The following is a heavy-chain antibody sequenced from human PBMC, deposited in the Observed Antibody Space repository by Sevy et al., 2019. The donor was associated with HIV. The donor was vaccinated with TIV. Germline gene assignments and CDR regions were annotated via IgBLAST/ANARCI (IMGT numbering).Heavy chain of an antibody. D-gene: IGHD4-17*01. V-gene: IGHV3-7*01. Sequence: GGSLRLSCAASGFTFSSYWMSWVRQAPGKGLEWVANIKQDGSEKYYVDSVKGRFTNSRDNAKNSLYLQMNSLRAEETAVYYCARDEGGMYGDYEGYYFDYWGQGTLVTVSS. J-gene: IGHJ4*02. CDR2: IKQDGSEK. CDR1: GFTFSSYW. CDR3: ARDEGGMYGDYEGYYFDY.